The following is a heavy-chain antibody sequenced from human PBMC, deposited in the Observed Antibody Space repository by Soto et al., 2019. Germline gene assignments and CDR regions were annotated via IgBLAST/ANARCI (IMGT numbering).Heavy chain of an antibody. J-gene: IGHJ5*02. CDR2: IYYGGTT. Sequence: QVQLQEPGPGLVKPSETLSLTCTVSGDSFSPNYWRWLRQFPWKGLEWVGNIYYGGTTSYNPSLKSRVTISVETSKNHFSRRLTSVTAADTGVYYCARLGNYYQSLDPWGPGTLVTVSS. D-gene: IGHD3-10*01. CDR1: GDSFSPNY. V-gene: IGHV4-59*08. CDR3: ARLGNYYQSLDP.